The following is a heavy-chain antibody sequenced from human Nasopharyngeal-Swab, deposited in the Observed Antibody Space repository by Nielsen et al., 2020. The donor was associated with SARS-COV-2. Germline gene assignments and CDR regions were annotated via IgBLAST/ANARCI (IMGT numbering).Heavy chain of an antibody. CDR2: IYYSGST. J-gene: IGHJ3*02. Sequence: SETLSPPPPVSGGSLRSYYWSGVRPPPRKGPGGGGCIYYSGSTNYNPSLKSRVTISVDTSKNQFSLKLSSVTAADTAVYYCARKSGWLGAFDIWGQGTMVTVSS. D-gene: IGHD5-12*01. CDR3: ARKSGWLGAFDI. V-gene: IGHV4-59*08. CDR1: GGSLRSYY.